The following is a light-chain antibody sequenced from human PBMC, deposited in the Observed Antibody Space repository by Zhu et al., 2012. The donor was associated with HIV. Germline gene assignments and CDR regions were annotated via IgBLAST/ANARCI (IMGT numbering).Light chain of an antibody. CDR1: QSVSS. V-gene: IGKV3-20*01. Sequence: EIVLTQSPDIMSLSPGQTTILSCKASQSVSSLAWYQQKPGQAPSLLIYAASNRATGIPDRFSGSGPGTDFTLTIRRLEPEDFAVYYCQQYGNSITFGPGTRVDFK. CDR3: QQYGNSIT. J-gene: IGKJ3*01. CDR2: AAS.